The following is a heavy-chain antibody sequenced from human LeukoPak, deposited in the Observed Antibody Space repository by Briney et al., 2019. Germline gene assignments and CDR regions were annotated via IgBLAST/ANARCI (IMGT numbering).Heavy chain of an antibody. D-gene: IGHD6-13*01. Sequence: GGSLRLSCAASGFNFSIYSMNWVRQAPGKGLVWVSRINSDGSSTSYADSVKGRFTISRDNAKNTLYLQMNSLRAEDTAVYYCARVPGIAAAVDYWGQGTLVTVSS. CDR3: ARVPGIAAAVDY. CDR2: INSDGSST. J-gene: IGHJ4*02. CDR1: GFNFSIYS. V-gene: IGHV3-74*01.